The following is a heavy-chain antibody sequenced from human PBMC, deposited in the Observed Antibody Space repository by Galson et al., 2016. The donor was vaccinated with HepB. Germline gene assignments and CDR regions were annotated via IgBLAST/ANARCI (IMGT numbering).Heavy chain of an antibody. Sequence: SETLSLTCAVSGGSISSNYWWTWVRQAPGKGLEWIGEIFPDGDTHYNPSLKSRVTVSLDKSKAQFSLQLTSVTPADTAVYYCASYGSGLTGIAHWGQGTLVTVSS. CDR2: IFPDGDT. D-gene: IGHD6-19*01. CDR3: ASYGSGLTGIAH. CDR1: GGSISSNYW. V-gene: IGHV4-4*02. J-gene: IGHJ4*02.